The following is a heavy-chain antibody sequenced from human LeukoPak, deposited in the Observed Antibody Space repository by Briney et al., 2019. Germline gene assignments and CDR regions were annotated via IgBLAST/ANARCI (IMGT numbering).Heavy chain of an antibody. V-gene: IGHV3-43*01. CDR2: ITRDGSGT. CDR3: AKPSGGYCSSTSCPLLYFQH. CDR1: GFTFDRYT. D-gene: IGHD2-2*01. Sequence: GGSLRLSCAASGFTFDRYTMYWVRQPPGKGLEWVAHITRDGSGTYYADSVKGRFTISRDNSKKSLYLQMNSLRIEDTALYYCAKPSGGYCSSTSCPLLYFQHWGQGTLVTVSS. J-gene: IGHJ1*01.